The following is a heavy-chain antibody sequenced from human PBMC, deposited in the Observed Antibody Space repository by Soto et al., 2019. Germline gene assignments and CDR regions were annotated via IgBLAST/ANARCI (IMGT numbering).Heavy chain of an antibody. J-gene: IGHJ4*02. CDR3: ARGGVPMVRGIMDY. V-gene: IGHV4-34*01. D-gene: IGHD3-10*01. CDR1: GGSFSGYY. Sequence: SETLSLTCAVYGGSFSGYYWSWIRQPPGKGLEWIGEINHSGSTNYNPSLKSRVTISVDTSKTQFSLKLSSVTAADTAVYYCARGGVPMVRGIMDYWGQGTLVTVSS. CDR2: INHSGST.